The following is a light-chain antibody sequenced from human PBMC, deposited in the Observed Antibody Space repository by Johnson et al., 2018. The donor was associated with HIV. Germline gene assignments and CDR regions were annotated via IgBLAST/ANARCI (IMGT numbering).Light chain of an antibody. CDR3: GTWDSSLTVYV. V-gene: IGLV1-51*01. J-gene: IGLJ1*01. CDR1: SSNVGNNY. Sequence: QSVLTQPPSVSAAPGQKVNISCSGSSSNVGNNYVSWFQQLPGTAPKLLIYDNNERPSGIPDRFSGSKSGTSATLGITGLQTGDEADYYCGTWDSSLTVYVFGTGTKVTVL. CDR2: DNN.